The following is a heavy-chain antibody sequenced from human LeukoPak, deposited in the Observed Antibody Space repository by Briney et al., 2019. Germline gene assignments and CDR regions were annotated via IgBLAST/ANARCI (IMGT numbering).Heavy chain of an antibody. Sequence: GGSLRLSCAAAGFTFSSHSMNWVRQALGKGLEWVSFISSSGSTIYYADSVKGRFTISRDNVKNSLYLQMNSLRAEDTAVYYCARDEDCPSTRCPDFDYWGQGTLVTVSS. J-gene: IGHJ4*02. CDR3: ARDEDCPSTRCPDFDY. V-gene: IGHV3-48*01. D-gene: IGHD2-2*01. CDR2: ISSSGSTI. CDR1: GFTFSSHS.